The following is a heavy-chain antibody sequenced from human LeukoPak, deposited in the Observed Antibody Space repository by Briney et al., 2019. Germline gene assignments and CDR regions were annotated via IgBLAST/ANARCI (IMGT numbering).Heavy chain of an antibody. Sequence: SVKVSCKASGGTFSSYAISWVRQAPGQGLEWMGGIIPIFGTANYAQKFQGRVTITADESTSTAYMELSSLRSEDTAVYYCARSPEYCSSTSCGYYYYYGMDVWGKGTTATVSS. D-gene: IGHD2-2*01. CDR3: ARSPEYCSSTSCGYYYYYGMDV. CDR2: IIPIFGTA. J-gene: IGHJ6*04. V-gene: IGHV1-69*01. CDR1: GGTFSSYA.